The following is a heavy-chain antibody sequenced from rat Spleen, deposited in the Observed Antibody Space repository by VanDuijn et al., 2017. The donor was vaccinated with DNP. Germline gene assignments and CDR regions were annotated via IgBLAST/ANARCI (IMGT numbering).Heavy chain of an antibody. CDR1: GFDFNDYW. CDR3: VREELGVDY. V-gene: IGHV4-2*01. D-gene: IGHD4-3*01. J-gene: IGHJ2*01. Sequence: EVNLVESGGGLVQPGRSLKVSCAASGFDFNDYWMGWVRQAPGKGLDWIGEINKDGSTVNYTPSLKEKFTISRDNAQNTLFLQKNKLGSEDSAIYYCVREELGVDYWGQGVMVTVSS. CDR2: INKDGSTV.